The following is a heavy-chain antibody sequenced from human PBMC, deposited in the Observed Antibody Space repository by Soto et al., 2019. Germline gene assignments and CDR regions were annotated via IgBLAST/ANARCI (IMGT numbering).Heavy chain of an antibody. V-gene: IGHV2-5*02. CDR2: IYWDDDK. CDR3: AHRRYGDYPDAFDI. D-gene: IGHD4-17*01. CDR1: GFSLSTSGVG. J-gene: IGHJ3*02. Sequence: QITLKESGPTLVNPTQPLTLTCTFSGFSLSTSGVGVGWIRQPPGKALEWLALIYWDDDKRYSPSLKSRLTITKDTSKNQVVLRMTNMDTVDTASYYCAHRRYGDYPDAFDIWGQGTMVTVSS.